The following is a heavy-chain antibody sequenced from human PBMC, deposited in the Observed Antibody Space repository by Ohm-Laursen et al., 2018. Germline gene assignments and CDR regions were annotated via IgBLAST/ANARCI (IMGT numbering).Heavy chain of an antibody. CDR3: AKDRRPVAEYYFDY. CDR2: ISWNSGSI. D-gene: IGHD6-19*01. J-gene: IGHJ4*02. CDR1: GFTFDDYA. V-gene: IGHV3-9*01. Sequence: SLRLSCAASGFTFDDYAMHWVRHAPGKGLEWVSGISWNSGSIGYADSVQGRFTISRDNAKNSLYLQMNSLRAEDTALYYCAKDRRPVAEYYFDYWGQGTLVTVSS.